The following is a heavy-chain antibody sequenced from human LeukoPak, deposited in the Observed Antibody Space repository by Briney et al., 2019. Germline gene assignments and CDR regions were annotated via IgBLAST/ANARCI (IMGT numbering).Heavy chain of an antibody. Sequence: GASVKVSCKASGYTFTSYYMHWVRQAPGQGLEWMGIINPSGGSTSYAQKFQGRVTMTSDTSTSTVYMELSGLRSEDTAVYYCARDRGLNVCPSDYWGQGTLVIVSS. V-gene: IGHV1-46*01. D-gene: IGHD3-10*01. J-gene: IGHJ4*02. CDR3: ARDRGLNVCPSDY. CDR2: INPSGGST. CDR1: GYTFTSYY.